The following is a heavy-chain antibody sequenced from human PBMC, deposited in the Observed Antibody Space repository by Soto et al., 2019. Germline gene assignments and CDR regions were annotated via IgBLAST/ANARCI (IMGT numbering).Heavy chain of an antibody. CDR2: MNSDGSST. D-gene: IGHD4-17*01. CDR1: GFTFSSYW. V-gene: IGHV3-74*01. Sequence: EVQLVESGGGLVQPGGSLRLSCAASGFTFSSYWVHWVRQAPGKGLVWVSRMNSDGSSTSYADSVKGRFTISRDNAKNALYLQMNSLRAEDTAVYYCARDYGDCPPSDYWGQGTLVTVSS. J-gene: IGHJ4*02. CDR3: ARDYGDCPPSDY.